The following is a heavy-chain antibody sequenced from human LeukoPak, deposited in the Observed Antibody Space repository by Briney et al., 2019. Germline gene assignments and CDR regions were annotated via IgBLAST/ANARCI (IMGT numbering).Heavy chain of an antibody. J-gene: IGHJ5*02. CDR1: GYTFTSYY. Sequence: ASVKVSCKASGYTFTSYYMHWVRQAPGQRLEWMGWINAGNGNTKYSQKFQGRVTITRDTSASTAYMELSSLRSEDTAVYYCARSITMVRGVKDWFDPWGQGTLVTVSS. V-gene: IGHV1-3*01. CDR3: ARSITMVRGVKDWFDP. D-gene: IGHD3-10*01. CDR2: INAGNGNT.